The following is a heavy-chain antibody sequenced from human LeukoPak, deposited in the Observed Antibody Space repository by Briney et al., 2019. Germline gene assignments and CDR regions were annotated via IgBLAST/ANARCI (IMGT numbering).Heavy chain of an antibody. J-gene: IGHJ4*02. CDR3: ARDPPPYSGTFDY. Sequence: GGSLRLSCAASGFTVSSNYMSWVRQAPGKGLEWVSVIYSGGSTYYADSVKGRFTISRDNSKNTLYLQMNSLRAEDTAVYYCARDPPPYSGTFDYWGQGTLVTVSS. CDR1: GFTVSSNY. V-gene: IGHV3-66*01. CDR2: IYSGGST. D-gene: IGHD1-26*01.